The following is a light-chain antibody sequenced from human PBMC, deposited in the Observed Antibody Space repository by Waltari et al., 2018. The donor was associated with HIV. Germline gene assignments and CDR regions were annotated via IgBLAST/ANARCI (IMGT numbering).Light chain of an antibody. CDR1: SCDVGGDNY. CDR2: DVS. J-gene: IGLJ2*01. Sequence: QSALTQPASVSVSPGQSITISCTGTSCDVGGDNYVSWYQQHPGKAPKLMIYDVSNRPSGVSNRFSGSKSGNTASLTISGLQAEDEADYYCSSYTSSSTRVFGGGTKLTVL. V-gene: IGLV2-14*03. CDR3: SSYTSSSTRV.